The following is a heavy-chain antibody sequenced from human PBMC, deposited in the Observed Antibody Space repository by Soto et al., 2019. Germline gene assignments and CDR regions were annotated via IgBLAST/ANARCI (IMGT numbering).Heavy chain of an antibody. CDR3: ARHVPHTGNYFDY. Sequence: QLQLQESGPGLVKPSETLSLTCTVSGGSISSSSYYWGWIRQPPGKGLEWIGSIYYSGSTYYNPSLKSRVTISVDTSKNQFSLKLSSVTAAYTAVYYCARHVPHTGNYFDYWGQGTLVTVSS. D-gene: IGHD2-2*01. V-gene: IGHV4-39*01. CDR1: GGSISSSSYY. CDR2: IYYSGST. J-gene: IGHJ4*02.